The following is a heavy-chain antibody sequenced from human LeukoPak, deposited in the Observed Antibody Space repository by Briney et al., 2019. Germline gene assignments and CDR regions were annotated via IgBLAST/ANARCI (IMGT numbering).Heavy chain of an antibody. J-gene: IGHJ4*02. D-gene: IGHD6-6*01. CDR3: ARDSIAARSFAY. Sequence: GGSLRLSCAASGFTFSSYSMNWVRQAPGKGLEWVSSISSSSSYIYYADSVKGRFTISRDSAKNSLYLQMNSLRAEDTAVYYCARDSIAARSFAYWGQGTLVTVSS. V-gene: IGHV3-21*01. CDR2: ISSSSSYI. CDR1: GFTFSSYS.